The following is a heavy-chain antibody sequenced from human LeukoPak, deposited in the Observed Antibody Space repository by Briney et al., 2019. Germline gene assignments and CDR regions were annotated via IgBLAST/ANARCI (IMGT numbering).Heavy chain of an antibody. Sequence: GGSLRPSCAASGFGFGSYAMSWVRQAPGKGLEWVSVISGGGNAPYYADSVKGRFTISRDNSKNTVYLQMNSLRVDDTAVYYCAKPIVGATVNFDYWGQGTLVTVSS. CDR1: GFGFGSYA. CDR3: AKPIVGATVNFDY. V-gene: IGHV3-23*01. D-gene: IGHD1-26*01. J-gene: IGHJ4*02. CDR2: ISGGGNAP.